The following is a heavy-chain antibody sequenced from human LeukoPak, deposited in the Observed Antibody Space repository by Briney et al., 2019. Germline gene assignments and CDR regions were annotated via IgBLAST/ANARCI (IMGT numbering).Heavy chain of an antibody. J-gene: IGHJ3*02. CDR3: ARDSVNGWTAFDI. CDR1: GFTLNNSD. CDR2: IGTSGDT. Sequence: PGGSLRLFCAASGFTLNNSDIHWVRPGTGTGLDWVSAIGTSGDTYYAGSVKGRFTISREIAKNSLYLQMNSLRAGDTAVYYCARDSVNGWTAFDIWGQGTMVNVSS. V-gene: IGHV3-13*01. D-gene: IGHD6-19*01.